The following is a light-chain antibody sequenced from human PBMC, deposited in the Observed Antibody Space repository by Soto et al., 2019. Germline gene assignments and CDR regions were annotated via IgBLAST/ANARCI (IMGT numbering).Light chain of an antibody. CDR1: SSDIGGYNY. CDR2: DVG. J-gene: IGLJ1*01. V-gene: IGLV2-14*01. CDR3: SSYTPGSTL. Sequence: QSALTQPASVSGSPGQSIAISCTGTSSDIGGYNYVSWYQQHPGTAPKLILYDVGTRPSGVSDRFSGSKSGNTASLTISGLQAEDDSDYYCSSYTPGSTLFGTGTKVTVL.